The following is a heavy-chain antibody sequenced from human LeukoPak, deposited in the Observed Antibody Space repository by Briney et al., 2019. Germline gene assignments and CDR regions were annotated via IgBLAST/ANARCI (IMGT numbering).Heavy chain of an antibody. J-gene: IGHJ4*02. CDR1: GGSISGYY. D-gene: IGHD3-10*01. CDR3: ARYGSGTYPRFDY. V-gene: IGHV4-59*08. Sequence: SATLSLTCTVSGGSISGYYWSWLRQSPGKGLEWIGYIYNSGGTNYNPSLQSRVTISVDKSKNQSSLNLSSVTAADTAVYYCARYGSGTYPRFDYWGQGTLVTVSS. CDR2: IYNSGGT.